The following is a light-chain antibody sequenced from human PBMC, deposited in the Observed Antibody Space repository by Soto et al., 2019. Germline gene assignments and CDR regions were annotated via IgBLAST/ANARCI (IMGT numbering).Light chain of an antibody. CDR3: QQYYSTPWA. V-gene: IGKV4-1*01. CDR1: QSVLYSANNENY. CDR2: WAS. Sequence: DIVMTQSPASLAVSLGERDTINCKSSQSVLYSANNENYLAWYQQKPGPPPKLLIYWASTRESGVPDRFSGSGSRTDFTLTISSRQAEDVAVYYCQQYYSTPWAFGQGTKVDIK. J-gene: IGKJ1*01.